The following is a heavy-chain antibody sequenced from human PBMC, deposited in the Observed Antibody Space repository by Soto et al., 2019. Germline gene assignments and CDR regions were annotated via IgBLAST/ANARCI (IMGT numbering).Heavy chain of an antibody. CDR2: ISYDGSNK. V-gene: IGHV3-30*18. CDR3: AKAEGDIVLVPAAPIDY. J-gene: IGHJ4*02. CDR1: GFTFSSYG. Sequence: QVQLVESGGGVVQPGRSLRLSCAASGFTFSSYGMHWVRQAPGKGLEWVAVISYDGSNKYYADSVKGRFTISRDNSKNTLDLQMNSLRAEDTAVYYCAKAEGDIVLVPAAPIDYWGQGTLVTVSS. D-gene: IGHD2-2*01.